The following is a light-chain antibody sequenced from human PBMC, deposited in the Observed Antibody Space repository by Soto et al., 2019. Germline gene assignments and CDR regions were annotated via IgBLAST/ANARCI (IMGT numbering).Light chain of an antibody. CDR3: QQYGSSVWT. CDR2: AAF. J-gene: IGKJ1*01. CDR1: QSVYSNY. V-gene: IGKV3-20*01. Sequence: EIVLTQSPGTLSLSPGERATLSCRASQSVYSNYLAWYQQKPGQAPRLLIHAAFSRPTDIPDRFSGRGSGTDFTLTISRLEPEDFAVYYCQQYGSSVWTLGQGTKVEIK.